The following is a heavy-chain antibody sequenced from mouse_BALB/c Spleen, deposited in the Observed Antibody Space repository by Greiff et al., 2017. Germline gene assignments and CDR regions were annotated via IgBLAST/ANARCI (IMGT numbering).Heavy chain of an antibody. D-gene: IGHD2-1*01. J-gene: IGHJ4*01. CDR3: ATGNWDAMDY. Sequence: QVQLKESGPGLVAPSQSLSITCTVSGFSLTSYGVDWVRQPPGKGLEWLGVIWAGGSTNYNSALMSRLSISKDNSKSQVFLKMNSLQTDDTAMYYCATGNWDAMDYWGQGTSVTVSS. CDR1: GFSLTSYG. V-gene: IGHV2-9*02. CDR2: IWAGGST.